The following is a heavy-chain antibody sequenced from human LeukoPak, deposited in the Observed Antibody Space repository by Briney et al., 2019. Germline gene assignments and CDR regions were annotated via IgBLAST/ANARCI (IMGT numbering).Heavy chain of an antibody. D-gene: IGHD3-10*01. CDR3: ARARRRITMVRGPVAWFDP. CDR2: IKQDGSEK. Sequence: GGSLRLSCAASGFTLSSYWMSWVRQAPGKGLEWVANIKQDGSEKYYVDSVKGRFTISRDNAKNSLYLQMNSLRAEDTAVYYCARARRRITMVRGPVAWFDPWGQGTLVTVSS. CDR1: GFTLSSYW. J-gene: IGHJ5*02. V-gene: IGHV3-7*01.